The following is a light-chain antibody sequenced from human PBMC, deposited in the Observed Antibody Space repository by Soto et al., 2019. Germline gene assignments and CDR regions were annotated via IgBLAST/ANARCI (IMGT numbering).Light chain of an antibody. CDR3: QQYTGPPTT. CDR1: QSVIRY. J-gene: IGKJ5*01. CDR2: DAS. V-gene: IGKV3-11*01. Sequence: EIVLSPSPATLSLTPGERATLSCRASQSVIRYLAWYQQRPGQAPRLLIYDASYRATGIPARFSGSGSGTDFTLTISSLEPEDSAVYFCQQYTGPPTTFGQGTRLEIK.